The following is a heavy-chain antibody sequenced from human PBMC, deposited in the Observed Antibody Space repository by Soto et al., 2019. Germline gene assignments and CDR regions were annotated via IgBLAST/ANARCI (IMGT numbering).Heavy chain of an antibody. V-gene: IGHV1-2*02. J-gene: IGHJ6*02. CDR1: GYTFSYYF. CDR3: ARIKWGLDYYSGMDV. D-gene: IGHD1-26*01. Sequence: ASVKVSCKASGYTFSYYFIQWLRQAPGQGLEWVAWINPKTAATNYAKKFQDRVTLTSDTSFSTAYLELTRLRPDDSALYYCARIKWGLDYYSGMDVWGQGTAVTVSS. CDR2: INPKTAAT.